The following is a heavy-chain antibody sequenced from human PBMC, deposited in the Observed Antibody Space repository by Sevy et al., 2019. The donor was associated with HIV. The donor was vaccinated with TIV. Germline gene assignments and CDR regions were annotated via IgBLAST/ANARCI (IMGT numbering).Heavy chain of an antibody. CDR3: AKDRIWELGDAFDI. V-gene: IGHV3-23*01. CDR2: LSGNGGST. Sequence: GGSLRLSCAASGFTFTYAWMSWVRQAPGKGLEWVSGLSGNGGSTNYADSVKGRFALSRDNSKNTLYLQMNNLRAEDTAIYFCAKDRIWELGDAFDIWGQGTMVTVSS. D-gene: IGHD1-7*01. J-gene: IGHJ3*02. CDR1: GFTFTYAW.